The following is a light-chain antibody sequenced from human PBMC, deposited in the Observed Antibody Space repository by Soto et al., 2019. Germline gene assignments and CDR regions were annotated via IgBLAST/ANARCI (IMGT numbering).Light chain of an antibody. J-gene: IGKJ1*01. CDR2: DAS. CDR3: QQRSHWPRT. Sequence: EILLTQSPATLSLSPGERATLSCRASQSVYTYLAWYQQKPGQAPRLLIYDASNRDTGIPARFSGSGSGTDFSLTISRLEPEDFEVYYCQQRSHWPRTFGQGTKVDIK. V-gene: IGKV3-11*01. CDR1: QSVYTY.